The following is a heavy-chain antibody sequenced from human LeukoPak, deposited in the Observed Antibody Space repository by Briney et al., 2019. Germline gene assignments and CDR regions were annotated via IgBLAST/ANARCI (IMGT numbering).Heavy chain of an antibody. V-gene: IGHV3-23*01. Sequence: GGFLRPSCVASGFTFSNYVMRLVRQAPREGVGWVSSVSGIGGGTYYADSVKARFSISRDNSENTLVLQMNSLRAEATAVDYCARTRHGGSYSPLNSGGQGTLVTVSS. D-gene: IGHD2-15*01. CDR1: GFTFSNYV. J-gene: IGHJ5*01. CDR3: ARTRHGGSYSPLNS. CDR2: VSGIGGGT.